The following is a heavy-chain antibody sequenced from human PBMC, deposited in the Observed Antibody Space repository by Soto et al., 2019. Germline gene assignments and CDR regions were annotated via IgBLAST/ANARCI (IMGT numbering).Heavy chain of an antibody. V-gene: IGHV4-39*07. CDR2: FFVGGNT. J-gene: IGHJ3*02. Sequence: SETLSLTCTVSGGSIGSTTYYWGWMRQPPGKGLEWIASFFVGGNTYYNPSLKSRVTISVDTSKNQFSLKLSSVTAADTAVYYCARVIDTVATGGNAFDIWGQGTMVNVSS. D-gene: IGHD5-12*01. CDR3: ARVIDTVATGGNAFDI. CDR1: GGSIGSTTYY.